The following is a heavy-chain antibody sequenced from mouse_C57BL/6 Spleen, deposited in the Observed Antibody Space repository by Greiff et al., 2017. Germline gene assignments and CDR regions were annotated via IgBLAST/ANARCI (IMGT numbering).Heavy chain of an antibody. J-gene: IGHJ3*01. D-gene: IGHD1-1*01. CDR3: AGDYGSSRFAY. V-gene: IGHV1-85*01. CDR1: GYTFTSYD. CDR2: IYPRDGST. Sequence: QVQLQQSGPELVKPGASVKLSCKASGYTFTSYDINWVKQRPGQGLEWIGWIYPRDGSTKYNEKFKGKATLTVDTSSSTAYMELYSLTSEDSAVYFWAGDYGSSRFAYWGQGTLVTVSA.